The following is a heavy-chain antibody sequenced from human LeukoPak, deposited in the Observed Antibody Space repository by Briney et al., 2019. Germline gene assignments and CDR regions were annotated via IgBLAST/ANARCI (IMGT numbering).Heavy chain of an antibody. CDR2: IIPIFGTA. J-gene: IGHJ4*02. CDR1: GGTFSSYA. Sequence: SVKVSCKASGGTFSSYAISWVRQAPGQGLEWMGGIIPIFGTANYAQKFQGRVTITADKSTSTAYMELSSLRSEDTAVYYCARARLPYYYGSGSYQNQAFDYWGQGTLVTVSS. V-gene: IGHV1-69*06. D-gene: IGHD3-10*01. CDR3: ARARLPYYYGSGSYQNQAFDY.